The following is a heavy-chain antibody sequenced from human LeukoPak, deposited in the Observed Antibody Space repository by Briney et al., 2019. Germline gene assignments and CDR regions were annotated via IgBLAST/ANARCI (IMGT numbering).Heavy chain of an antibody. D-gene: IGHD1-26*01. CDR2: ISSSGSTI. CDR1: GITFSDHY. CDR3: ARELGVGYEK. V-gene: IGHV3-11*04. Sequence: GGSLRLSCGASGITFSDHYISWIRQAPGNGLEWLSYISSSGSTIYYADSVKGRFTISRDNAKNSLYLQMNSLRAEDTAVYYCARELGVGYEKWGQGTLVTVSS. J-gene: IGHJ4*02.